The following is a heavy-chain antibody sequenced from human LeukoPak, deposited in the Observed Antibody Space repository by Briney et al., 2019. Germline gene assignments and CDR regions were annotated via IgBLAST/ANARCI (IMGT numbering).Heavy chain of an antibody. CDR2: IYYSGTT. CDR3: ARHANYYGSGTYPLDY. CDR1: GGSISGYY. J-gene: IGHJ4*02. D-gene: IGHD3-10*01. V-gene: IGHV4-59*08. Sequence: SETLSLTCSVSGGSISGYYWSWVRQPPGKGLEWIAYIYYSGTTNYNPSLKSRVTISVDTSKNQFSLKLSSVTAADTAVYYCARHANYYGSGTYPLDYWGQGTLVTVSP.